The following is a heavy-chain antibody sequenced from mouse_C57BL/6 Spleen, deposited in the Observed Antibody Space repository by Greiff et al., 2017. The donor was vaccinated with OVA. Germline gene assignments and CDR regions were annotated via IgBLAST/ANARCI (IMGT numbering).Heavy chain of an antibody. D-gene: IGHD1-1*01. Sequence: EVQLQQSGPELVKPGASVKISCKASGYSFTDYNMHWVKQSNGKSLEWIGVINPNYGTTSYNQKFKGKATLTVDQSSSTAYMQLNSLTSEDSAVYYCASFTTVGGGYYFDYWGQGTTLTVSS. CDR1: GYSFTDYN. V-gene: IGHV1-39*01. CDR2: INPNYGTT. J-gene: IGHJ2*01. CDR3: ASFTTVGGGYYFDY.